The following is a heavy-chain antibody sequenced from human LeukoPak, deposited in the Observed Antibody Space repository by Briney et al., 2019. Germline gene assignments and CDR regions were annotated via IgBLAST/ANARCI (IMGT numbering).Heavy chain of an antibody. CDR1: GFTFSSYW. CDR3: ARDQAGGVVPAAIREYNWFDP. Sequence: PGGSLRLSCAASGFTFSSYWMSWVRQAPGKGLEWVANIKQDGSEKYYVYSVKGRFTISRDNAKNSLYLQMNSLRAEDTAVYYCARDQAGGVVPAAIREYNWFDPWGQGTLVTVSS. D-gene: IGHD2-2*02. V-gene: IGHV3-7*01. CDR2: IKQDGSEK. J-gene: IGHJ5*02.